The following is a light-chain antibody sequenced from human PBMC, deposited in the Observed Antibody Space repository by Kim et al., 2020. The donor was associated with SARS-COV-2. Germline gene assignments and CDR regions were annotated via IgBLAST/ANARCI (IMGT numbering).Light chain of an antibody. CDR3: QQYGASPFT. V-gene: IGKV3-20*01. J-gene: IGKJ4*01. CDR2: DAS. Sequence: SPGDRATLSCRASQSLRNYLLALFHQIPGQAPRLLIYDASSRATGIADRFSGSGSGTDFTLTISRLEPEDFAVYFCQQYGASPFTFGGGTKVEIK. CDR1: QSLRNYL.